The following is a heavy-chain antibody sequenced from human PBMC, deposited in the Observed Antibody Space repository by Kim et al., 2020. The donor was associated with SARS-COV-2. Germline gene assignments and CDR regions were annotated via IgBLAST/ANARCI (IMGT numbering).Heavy chain of an antibody. D-gene: IGHD3-9*01. Sequence: HYADSVKGRFTITSDNAKNSLFLQMNSLRAEDTAVYYCARGSGFTGYYFDYWGQGTLVTVSS. CDR3: ARGSGFTGYYFDY. V-gene: IGHV3-21*01. J-gene: IGHJ4*02.